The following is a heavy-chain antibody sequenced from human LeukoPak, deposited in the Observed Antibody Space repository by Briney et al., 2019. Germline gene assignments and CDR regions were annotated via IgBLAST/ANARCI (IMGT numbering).Heavy chain of an antibody. CDR2: MNPNSGNT. CDR3: ARVRGGGYSGYYYYYMDV. D-gene: IGHD2-15*01. Sequence: GASVKVSCKASGYTFTSYDINWVRQATGQGLEWMGWMNPNSGNTGYAQKFQGRVTMTRNTSISTAYMELSSLRSEDTAVYYCARVRGGGYSGYYYYYMDVWGKGTTVTVSS. J-gene: IGHJ6*03. CDR1: GYTFTSYD. V-gene: IGHV1-8*01.